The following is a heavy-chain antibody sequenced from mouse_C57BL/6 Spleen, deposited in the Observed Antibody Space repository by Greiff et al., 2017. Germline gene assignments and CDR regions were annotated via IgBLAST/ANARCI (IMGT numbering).Heavy chain of an antibody. J-gene: IGHJ3*01. CDR2: IYPGSGST. Sequence: QVQLQQPGAELVKPGASVKMSCKASGYTFTSYWITWVKQRPGQGLEWIGVIYPGSGSTNYNEKFQSKGTLTVDTSSSTAYMQLSSLTSEDSAIYYCARWVTTRFAYWGQGTLVTVSA. CDR1: GYTFTSYW. D-gene: IGHD2-2*01. CDR3: ARWVTTRFAY. V-gene: IGHV1-55*01.